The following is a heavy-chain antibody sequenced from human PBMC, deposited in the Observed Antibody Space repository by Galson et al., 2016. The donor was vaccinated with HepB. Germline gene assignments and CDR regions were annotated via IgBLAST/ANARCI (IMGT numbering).Heavy chain of an antibody. CDR2: ISYDGSNK. CDR3: AKAMAGGYGSGSSYYYYYGMDV. CDR1: GFTFSSYG. D-gene: IGHD3-10*01. J-gene: IGHJ6*02. Sequence: SLRLSCAASGFTFSSYGMHWVRQAPGKGLEWVAVISYDGSNKYYADSVKGRFTISRDKSKNTLYLQRNSLRAEDTAVYYCAKAMAGGYGSGSSYYYYYGMDVWGQGTTVTVSS. V-gene: IGHV3-30*18.